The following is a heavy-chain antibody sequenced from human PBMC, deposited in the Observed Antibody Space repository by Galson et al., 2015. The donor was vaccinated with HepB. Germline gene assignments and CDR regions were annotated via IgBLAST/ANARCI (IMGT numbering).Heavy chain of an antibody. CDR3: ARGLLRFGDLSGF. Sequence: LRLSCAASGFTFTSYAMHWVRQAPGKGLEWVAVISYDGSNKFYADSVKGRFSISRANSKNTLFLQMNSLRPEDTAVYYCARGLLRFGDLSGFWGQGTQVTVSS. D-gene: IGHD3-10*01. J-gene: IGHJ4*02. CDR2: ISYDGSNK. V-gene: IGHV3-30-3*01. CDR1: GFTFTSYA.